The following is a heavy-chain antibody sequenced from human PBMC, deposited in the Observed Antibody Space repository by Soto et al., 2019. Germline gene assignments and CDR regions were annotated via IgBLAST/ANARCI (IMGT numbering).Heavy chain of an antibody. J-gene: IGHJ3*02. D-gene: IGHD3-22*01. V-gene: IGHV4-30-2*01. CDR1: GCSISSGGYS. CDR3: ARGYDSSGKYDAFDI. CDR2: IYHSGST. Sequence: PSATLSLTCAVSGCSISSGGYSWSWIRQPPGKGLEWIGYIYHSGSTYYNPSLKSRVTISVGRSKNQFSLKLSSVTAADTAVYYCARGYDSSGKYDAFDIWGQGKMVTV.